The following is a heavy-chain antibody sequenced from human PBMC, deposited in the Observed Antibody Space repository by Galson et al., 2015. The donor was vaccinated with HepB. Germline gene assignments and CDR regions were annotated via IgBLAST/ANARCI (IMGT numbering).Heavy chain of an antibody. CDR2: IWHNGRYQ. J-gene: IGHJ6*02. CDR3: ARDLKVVGDLFYYYGLDV. Sequence: SLRLSCAASGFSFSSYGMHWVRQAPGKGLECVAVIWHNGRYQYYADSVKGRFTISRDNSKDTLFLQMNSLRAEDTAVYYCARDLKVVGDLFYYYGLDVWGQGTTVTVS. V-gene: IGHV3-33*01. D-gene: IGHD3-3*01. CDR1: GFSFSSYG.